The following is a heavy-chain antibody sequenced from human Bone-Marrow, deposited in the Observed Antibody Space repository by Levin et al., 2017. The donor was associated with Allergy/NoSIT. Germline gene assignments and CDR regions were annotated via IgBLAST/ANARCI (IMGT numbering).Heavy chain of an antibody. D-gene: IGHD1-26*01. J-gene: IGHJ4*02. CDR2: ISYDGSNK. V-gene: IGHV3-30*18. CDR3: AKDQVGATGRLIDY. Sequence: GESLKISCAASGFTFSSYGMHWVRQAPGKGLEWVAVISYDGSNKYYADSVKGRFTISRDNSKNTLYLQMNSLRAEDTAVYYCAKDQVGATGRLIDYWGQGTLVTVSS. CDR1: GFTFSSYG.